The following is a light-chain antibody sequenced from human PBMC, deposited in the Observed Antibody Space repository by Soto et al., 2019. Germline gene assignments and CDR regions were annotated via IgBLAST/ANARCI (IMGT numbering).Light chain of an antibody. CDR2: EVS. CDR3: SSYASSSPVI. CDR1: SNDVGGYND. V-gene: IGLV2-14*01. J-gene: IGLJ2*01. Sequence: QSVLTQAASVSGSPGQSTTISCTGTSNDVGGYNDVSWYQQHPGKAPKLMIYEVSNRPSGVSDRFSGSKSGNTASLTISGLQAEDESDYYCSSYASSSPVIFGGGTKVTVL.